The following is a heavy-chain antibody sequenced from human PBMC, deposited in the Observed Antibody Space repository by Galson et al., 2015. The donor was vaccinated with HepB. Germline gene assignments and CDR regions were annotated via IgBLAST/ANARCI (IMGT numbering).Heavy chain of an antibody. CDR1: GFTFSSYG. CDR2: ISYDGSNK. J-gene: IGHJ4*02. Sequence: SLRLSCAASGFTFSSYGMHWVRQAPGKGLEWVAVISYDGSNKYYADSVKGRFTISRDNSKNTLYLQMNSLRAEDTAVYYCAKDQAWELLTYYFDYWGQGTLVTVSS. CDR3: AKDQAWELLTYYFDY. V-gene: IGHV3-30*18. D-gene: IGHD1-26*01.